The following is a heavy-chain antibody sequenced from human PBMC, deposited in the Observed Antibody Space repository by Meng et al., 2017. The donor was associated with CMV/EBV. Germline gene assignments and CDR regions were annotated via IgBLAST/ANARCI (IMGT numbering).Heavy chain of an antibody. J-gene: IGHJ4*02. D-gene: IGHD2-21*01. CDR3: ARHGMWLIRNAY. Sequence: PGPGLVYPSAHLPLTCSFLVDSINIANNIWCLTLQPPGKGLEWIASIYYSKSTYYNPSLKSRVTIAVDTSKNQFSLRLSSVTAADTAVYYCARHGMWLIRNAYWGQGTLVTVSS. CDR1: VDSINIANNI. CDR2: IYYSKST. V-gene: IGHV4-39*07.